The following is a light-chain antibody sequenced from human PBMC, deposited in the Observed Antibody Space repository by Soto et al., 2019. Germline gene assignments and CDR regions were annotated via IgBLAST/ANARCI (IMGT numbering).Light chain of an antibody. V-gene: IGLV1-40*01. CDR3: SSYTNINTRACV. J-gene: IGLJ1*01. CDR1: SSDIGAGYP. Sequence: QSVLTQPPSVSGAPGQTIAISCTGSSSDIGAGYPVHWYQQRPGTAPKLIIYEVTDRPSGVSNRFSGSKSGNTASLTISGLQAEDEAEYYCSSYTNINTRACVFGTGTKVTVL. CDR2: EVT.